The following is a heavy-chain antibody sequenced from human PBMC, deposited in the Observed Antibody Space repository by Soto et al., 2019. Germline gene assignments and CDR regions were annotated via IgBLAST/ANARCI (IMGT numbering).Heavy chain of an antibody. D-gene: IGHD2-2*01. CDR2: ISAYNGNT. CDR1: GYTFTSYG. CDR3: ARDLTYQLLGYYYYYGMDV. J-gene: IGHJ6*02. Sequence: ASVKVSCKASGYTFTSYGISWVRQAPRQGLEWMGWISAYNGNTNYAQKLQGRVTMTTDTSTSTAYMELRSLRSDDTAVYYCARDLTYQLLGYYYYYGMDVWGQGTTVTVSS. V-gene: IGHV1-18*01.